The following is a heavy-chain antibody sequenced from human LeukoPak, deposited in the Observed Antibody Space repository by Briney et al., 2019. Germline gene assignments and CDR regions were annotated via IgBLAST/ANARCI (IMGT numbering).Heavy chain of an antibody. V-gene: IGHV4-4*07. Sequence: SETLSLTCSVSGGSISSYYWSWIRQPAGKGLEYIGRIYTSGSTNYNPSLKSRVTMSVDTSKNQFSLKLSSVTAADTAVYYCARQSIAVAGHYFDYWGQGTLVTVSS. CDR3: ARQSIAVAGHYFDY. CDR1: GGSISSYY. J-gene: IGHJ4*02. CDR2: IYTSGST. D-gene: IGHD6-19*01.